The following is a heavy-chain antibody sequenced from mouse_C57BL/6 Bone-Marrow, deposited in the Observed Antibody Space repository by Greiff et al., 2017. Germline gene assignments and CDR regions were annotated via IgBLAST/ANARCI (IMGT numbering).Heavy chain of an antibody. Sequence: EVQLVESGGGLVQPGGSLKLSCAASGFTFSDYGMAWVRQAPREGPEWVAFISNLAYSIYYADTVTGRFTISRENAKNTLYLEMSSLRSEDTAMYYCARRGADGYYDYWGQGTTLTVSS. CDR1: GFTFSDYG. CDR2: ISNLAYSI. V-gene: IGHV5-15*01. J-gene: IGHJ2*01. D-gene: IGHD2-3*01. CDR3: ARRGADGYYDY.